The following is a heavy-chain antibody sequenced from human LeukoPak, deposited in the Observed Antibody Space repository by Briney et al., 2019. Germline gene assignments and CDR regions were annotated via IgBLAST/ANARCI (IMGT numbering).Heavy chain of an antibody. V-gene: IGHV4-59*01. CDR2: IYYSGST. CDR1: GGSISSYY. CDR3: ARVHSSSWSSPPLYYFDY. Sequence: SETLSLTCTVSGGSISSYYWSWIRQPPGKGLEWIGYIYYSGSTNYNPSLKGRVTISVDTSKNQFSLKLSSVTAADTAVYYCARVHSSSWSSPPLYYFDYWGQGTLVTVSS. D-gene: IGHD6-13*01. J-gene: IGHJ4*02.